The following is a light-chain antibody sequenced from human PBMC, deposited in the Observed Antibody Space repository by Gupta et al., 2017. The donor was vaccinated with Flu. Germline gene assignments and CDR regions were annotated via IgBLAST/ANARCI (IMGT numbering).Light chain of an antibody. J-gene: IGKJ2*01. CDR1: QSVRNY. V-gene: IGKV3-11*02. CDR3: HQCKDWPST. CDR2: DAS. Sequence: PPIPSLSTGERVALTSRSSQSVRNYLAWLQQKPGQSPMLLIYDASNRSNGIPARFSGSGSGRXFTLTIXSLEPEDFAVYYCHQCKDWPSTFGXGTKLEIK.